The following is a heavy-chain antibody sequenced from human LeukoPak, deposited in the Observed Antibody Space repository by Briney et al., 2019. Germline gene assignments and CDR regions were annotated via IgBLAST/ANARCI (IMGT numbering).Heavy chain of an antibody. CDR3: ARDAPGNTAFDY. CDR1: GVTFISYW. D-gene: IGHD5-18*01. CDR2: ISGYGSST. J-gene: IGHJ4*02. V-gene: IGHV3-74*01. Sequence: GGSLRLSCAASGVTFISYWMHWVRKAPGTGLVLVSRISGYGSSTDFADSVKSRFTISRVNAKKTQFLLMNSLIAEATAVYYCARDAPGNTAFDYWGQGTLVTVSS.